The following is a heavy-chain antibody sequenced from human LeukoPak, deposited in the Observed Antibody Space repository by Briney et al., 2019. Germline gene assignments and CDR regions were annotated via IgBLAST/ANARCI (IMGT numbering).Heavy chain of an antibody. CDR2: IYVGDSGT. D-gene: IGHD6-19*01. Sequence: GESLKISCTGSGYSFTSYWIGWVRQMPGKGLEWMGIIYVGDSGTRYSPSFQGQVTISADKSISTAYLQWSSLKASDTAMHYCARRSERAVAAYAFDIWGQGTMVTVSS. V-gene: IGHV5-51*01. J-gene: IGHJ3*02. CDR3: ARRSERAVAAYAFDI. CDR1: GYSFTSYW.